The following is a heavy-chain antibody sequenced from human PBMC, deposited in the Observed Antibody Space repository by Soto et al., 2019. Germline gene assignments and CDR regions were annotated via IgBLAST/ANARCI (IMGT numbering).Heavy chain of an antibody. D-gene: IGHD2-21*02. CDR2: INPSGGST. J-gene: IGHJ4*02. CDR3: ARSIVVVTALDY. CDR1: GYTFSNYY. Sequence: GASVKVSCKASGYTFSNYYMHWVRQAPGQGLEWMGIINPSGGSTSYGQKFQGRVTMTRDTSTSTVYMELSSLRSEDTAVYYCARSIVVVTALDYWGQGTLVTVSS. V-gene: IGHV1-46*01.